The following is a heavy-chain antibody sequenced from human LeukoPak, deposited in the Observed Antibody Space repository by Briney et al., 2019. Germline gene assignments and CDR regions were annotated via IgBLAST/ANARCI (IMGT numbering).Heavy chain of an antibody. J-gene: IGHJ4*02. D-gene: IGHD1-26*01. CDR1: GGTFSSYA. V-gene: IGHV1-69*01. CDR3: ARVKTSGSSSFDY. CDR2: IIPIFGTA. Sequence: SVTVSCKASGGTFSSYAISWVRQAPGQGLEWMGGIIPIFGTANYAQKFQGRVTITADESTSTAYMELSSLRSEDTAVYYCARVKTSGSSSFDYWGQGTLVTVSS.